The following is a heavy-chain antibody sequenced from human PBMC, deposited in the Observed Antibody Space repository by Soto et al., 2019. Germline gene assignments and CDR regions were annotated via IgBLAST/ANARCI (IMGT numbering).Heavy chain of an antibody. J-gene: IGHJ5*02. CDR3: AKDISDGGGYSSGFDP. V-gene: IGHV3-9*01. D-gene: IGHD6-25*01. Sequence: EVQLVESGGGLVQPGRSLRLSCAASGFTFDDYAMHWVRQAPGKGLEWVSGISWNSGSIGYADSVKGRFTISRDNAKNSLYLQMNSLRAEDTALYYCAKDISDGGGYSSGFDPWGQGTLVTVSS. CDR2: ISWNSGSI. CDR1: GFTFDDYA.